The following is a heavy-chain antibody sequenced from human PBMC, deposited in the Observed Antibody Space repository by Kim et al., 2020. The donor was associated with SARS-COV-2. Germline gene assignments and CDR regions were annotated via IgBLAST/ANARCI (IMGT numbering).Heavy chain of an antibody. CDR2: IIPIFGTA. Sequence: SVKVSCKASGGTFSSYAISWVRQAPGQGLEWMGGIIPIFGTANYAQKFQGRVTITADESTSTAYMELSSLRSEDTAVYYCARASEYCSGGSCYSYYYYYMDVWGKGTTVTVSS. D-gene: IGHD2-15*01. CDR1: GGTFSSYA. CDR3: ARASEYCSGGSCYSYYYYYMDV. J-gene: IGHJ6*03. V-gene: IGHV1-69*13.